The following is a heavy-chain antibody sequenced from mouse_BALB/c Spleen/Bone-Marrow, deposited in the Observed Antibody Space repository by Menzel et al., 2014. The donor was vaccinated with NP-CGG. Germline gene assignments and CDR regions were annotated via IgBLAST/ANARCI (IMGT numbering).Heavy chain of an antibody. Sequence: VQLQQSGAELAKPGASVKMSCKASGYTFTSYWMHWVKQRPGQGLEWIGYINPSTGYTEYNQKFKDKATLTTDKSSSTAYMQLSSLTSEDSAVYYCARLTTVVPYDYWGHGTTLTVSS. CDR1: GYTFTSYW. CDR2: INPSTGYT. J-gene: IGHJ2*01. CDR3: ARLTTVVPYDY. V-gene: IGHV1-7*01. D-gene: IGHD1-1*01.